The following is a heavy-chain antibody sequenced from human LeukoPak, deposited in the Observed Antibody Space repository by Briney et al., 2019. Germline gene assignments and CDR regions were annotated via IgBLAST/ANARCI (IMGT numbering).Heavy chain of an antibody. V-gene: IGHV4-38-2*02. Sequence: SETLSLTCTVSGYSISSGYYWGWIRQPPGKGLEWIGSIYHSGSTYYNPSLKSRVTISVDTSKNQFSLKLSSVTAADTAVYYCARDGSGSYLPLDYWGQGTLVTVSS. CDR3: ARDGSGSYLPLDY. CDR2: IYHSGST. D-gene: IGHD3-10*01. J-gene: IGHJ4*02. CDR1: GYSISSGYY.